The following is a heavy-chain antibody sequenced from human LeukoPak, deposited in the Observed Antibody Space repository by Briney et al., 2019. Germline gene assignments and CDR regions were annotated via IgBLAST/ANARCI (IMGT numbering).Heavy chain of an antibody. Sequence: PGGSLRLSCAATGFTLSGHSMNWVRQAPGKGLEWVSYISRSSSTIYYADSVKGRFTISRDNAKNSLYLQMNNLRAEDTTVYYCATAAAGPYGYFDYWGQGTLVTVSS. D-gene: IGHD6-13*01. CDR3: ATAAAGPYGYFDY. CDR1: GFTLSGHS. J-gene: IGHJ4*02. CDR2: ISRSSSTI. V-gene: IGHV3-48*04.